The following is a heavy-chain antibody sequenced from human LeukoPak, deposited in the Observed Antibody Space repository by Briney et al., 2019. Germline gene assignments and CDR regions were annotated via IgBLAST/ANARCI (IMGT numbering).Heavy chain of an antibody. D-gene: IGHD3-10*01. V-gene: IGHV4-39*07. CDR1: GGSISSSNYY. J-gene: IGHJ6*03. CDR3: ARRGNRSKITMVRGGHMDV. CDR2: IYYSGST. Sequence: PSETLSLTCTVSGGSISSSNYYWGWIRQPPGKGLEWIGSIYYSGSTYYNPSLKSRVTISVDTSKNQFSLKLSSVTAADTAVYYCARRGNRSKITMVRGGHMDVWGKGTTVTISS.